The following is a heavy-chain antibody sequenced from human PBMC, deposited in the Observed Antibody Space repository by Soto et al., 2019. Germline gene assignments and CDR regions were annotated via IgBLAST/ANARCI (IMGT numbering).Heavy chain of an antibody. D-gene: IGHD3-10*01. CDR3: ARDVAYYYNSENSLYVDS. CDR1: GGSVSSGSYY. V-gene: IGHV4-61*01. J-gene: IGHJ4*02. Sequence: QVQLQESGPGLVKPSETLSLTCTVSGGSVSSGSYYWSWLRQPPGKGLEWIGYIYYTGITSYNPSLKSRVTISVDTSRKQFSLRLSSVTAADTAVYYCARDVAYYYNSENSLYVDSWGQGTLVTVPS. CDR2: IYYTGIT.